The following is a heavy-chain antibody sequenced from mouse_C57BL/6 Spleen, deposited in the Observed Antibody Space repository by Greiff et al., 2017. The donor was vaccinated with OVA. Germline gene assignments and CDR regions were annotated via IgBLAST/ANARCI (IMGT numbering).Heavy chain of an antibody. CDR3: AVARYFDY. J-gene: IGHJ2*01. CDR2: IHPNSGST. V-gene: IGHV1-64*01. Sequence: VQLQESGAELVKPGASVKLSCKASGYTFTSYWMHWVKQRPGQGLEWIGMIHPNSGSTNYNEKFKSKATLTVDQSSSTAFMQLSSLTSDDSAVYYCAVARYFDYWGQGTTLTVSS. CDR1: GYTFTSYW.